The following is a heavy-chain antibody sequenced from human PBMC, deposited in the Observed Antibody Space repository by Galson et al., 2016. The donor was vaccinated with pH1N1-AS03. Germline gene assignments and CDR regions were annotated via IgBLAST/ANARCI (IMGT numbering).Heavy chain of an antibody. Sequence: SLRLSCAASGFTFSNSGMNWVRQAPGKGLEWVSSISSSSNYIYYADSVKGRFTISRDNANNSLYLQMNSLRAEDTAVYYCASGYCSGGSFQSGYFQYWGQGARVTVSS. CDR3: ASGYCSGGSFQSGYFQY. V-gene: IGHV3-21*06. D-gene: IGHD2-15*01. CDR1: GFTFSNSG. CDR2: ISSSSNYI. J-gene: IGHJ1*01.